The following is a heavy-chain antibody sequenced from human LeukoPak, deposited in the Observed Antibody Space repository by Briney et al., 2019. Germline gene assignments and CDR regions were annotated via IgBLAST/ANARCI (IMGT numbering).Heavy chain of an antibody. Sequence: ASVKVSCKASGYTFTSYYMHWVRQAPGQGLEWMGIINPSGGSTGYAQKFQGRVTMTRDTSTSTVYMELSSLRSEDTAVYYCAREGVGTYYYDSSGYMGDYWGQGTLVTVSS. CDR2: INPSGGST. V-gene: IGHV1-46*01. D-gene: IGHD3-22*01. CDR3: AREGVGTYYYDSSGYMGDY. CDR1: GYTFTSYY. J-gene: IGHJ4*02.